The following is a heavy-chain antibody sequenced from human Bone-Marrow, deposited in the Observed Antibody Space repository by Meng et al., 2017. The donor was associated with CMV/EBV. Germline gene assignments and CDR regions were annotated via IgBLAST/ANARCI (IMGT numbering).Heavy chain of an antibody. D-gene: IGHD3-10*01. CDR1: GGSGSSGIDY. J-gene: IGHJ4*02. V-gene: IGHV4-61*01. Sequence: VSGGSGSSGIDYWSRIRQPPGKGLEWIGSIYYSGSTNYNPSLKSRVTISVDTSKNQFSLKLTSVTAADTAVYFCARDLGFGGFFGYWGQGTLVTVSS. CDR2: IYYSGST. CDR3: ARDLGFGGFFGY.